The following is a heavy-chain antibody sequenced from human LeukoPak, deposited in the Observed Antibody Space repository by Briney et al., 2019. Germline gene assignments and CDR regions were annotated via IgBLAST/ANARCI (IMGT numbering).Heavy chain of an antibody. V-gene: IGHV1-69*01. CDR3: ARVSSRAALATGDRGYFDY. D-gene: IGHD2-15*01. J-gene: IGHJ4*02. CDR2: IISISRRT. Sequence: GASVKVSCKASGGSFSYYGINWVRQAPGQGLHWMGGIISISRRTNYAQKFQGRITLTADESTATAYMELRSLRSEDTAIYYCARVSSRAALATGDRGYFDYWGRGTLVTVSA. CDR1: GGSFSYYG.